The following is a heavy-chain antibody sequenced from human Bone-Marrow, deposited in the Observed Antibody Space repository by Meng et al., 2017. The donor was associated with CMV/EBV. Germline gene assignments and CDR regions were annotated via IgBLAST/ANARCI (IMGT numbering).Heavy chain of an antibody. Sequence: SLRLSSTASGFTLGDYSMSWVRQAPGKGLEWVGFIRSRGYGGTTEYDASVKGRFTISRDDSKSIAYLKMNSLKTEDKAVYYCGREDYYNEREEYWGQGTLVTVSS. CDR3: GREDYYNEREEY. D-gene: IGHD3-10*01. CDR2: IRSRGYGGTT. V-gene: IGHV3-49*04. J-gene: IGHJ4*02. CDR1: GFTLGDYS.